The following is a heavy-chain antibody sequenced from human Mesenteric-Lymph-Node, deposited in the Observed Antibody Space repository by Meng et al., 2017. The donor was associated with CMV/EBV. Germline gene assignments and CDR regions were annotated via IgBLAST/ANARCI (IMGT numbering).Heavy chain of an antibody. J-gene: IGHJ4*02. CDR2: MYIGGNT. D-gene: IGHD6-6*01. CDR1: GFTVGTNY. CDR3: ARGSVSVAARSLFDY. Sequence: GGSLRLSCAASGFTVGTNYMNWVRQAPGKGLEWVSVMYIGGNTDHADSVKGRFTISRDNSKNTVYLQMNNLRAEDTAVYYCARGSVSVAARSLFDYWGQGTLVTVSS. V-gene: IGHV3-66*02.